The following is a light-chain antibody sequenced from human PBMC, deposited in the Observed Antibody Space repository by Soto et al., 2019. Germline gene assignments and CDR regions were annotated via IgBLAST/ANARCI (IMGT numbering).Light chain of an antibody. J-gene: IGKJ1*01. CDR2: GAS. CDR3: QQYNNWLTWT. V-gene: IGKV3-15*01. Sequence: ENVMTQSPSTLSVSPGERVTLSCRASQSIYNKVAWYQQKPGQAPRLLIYGASTRATGIPARFSGSGSGREFTLTISSLQSEDFAVYYCQQYNNWLTWTFGQGTKVDIK. CDR1: QSIYNK.